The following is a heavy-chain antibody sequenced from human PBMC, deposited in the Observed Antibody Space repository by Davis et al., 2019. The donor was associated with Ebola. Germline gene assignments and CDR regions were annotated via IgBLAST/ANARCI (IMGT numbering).Heavy chain of an antibody. CDR1: GGSFSGYY. Sequence: SETLSLTCAVSGGSFSGYYWSWIRQPPGKGLEWIGEINHSGSTNYNPSLKSRVTISVDTSKNQFSLKLSSVTAADTAVYYCARFPYYYGMDVWGQGTTVTVSS. J-gene: IGHJ6*02. CDR2: INHSGST. CDR3: ARFPYYYGMDV. V-gene: IGHV4-34*01.